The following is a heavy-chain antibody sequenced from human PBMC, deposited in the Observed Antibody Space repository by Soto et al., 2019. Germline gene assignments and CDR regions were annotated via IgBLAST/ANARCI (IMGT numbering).Heavy chain of an antibody. CDR2: IIPIFGTA. CDR1: GGTFSSYA. V-gene: IGHV1-69*13. CDR3: AREGPLRYCSSTSCYRGMDV. D-gene: IGHD2-2*01. Sequence: GASVKVSCKASGGTFSSYAISWVRQAPGQGLEWMGGIIPIFGTANYAQKFQGRVTITADESTSTAYMELSSLRSEDTAVYYCAREGPLRYCSSTSCYRGMDVWGQGTTVTVSS. J-gene: IGHJ6*02.